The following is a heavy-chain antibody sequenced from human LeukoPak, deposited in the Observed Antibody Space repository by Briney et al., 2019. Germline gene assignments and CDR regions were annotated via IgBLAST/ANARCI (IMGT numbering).Heavy chain of an antibody. CDR3: ARSGAARLARKHNWFDP. V-gene: IGHV4-59*01. J-gene: IGHJ5*02. CDR1: GGSISSYY. Sequence: SETLSLTCTVSGGSISSYYWSWIRQPPGKGLEWIGYIYYSGSTNYNPSLKSRVTISVDTSKNQFSPKLSSVTAADTAVYYCARSGAARLARKHNWFDPWGQGTLVTVSS. D-gene: IGHD1-26*01. CDR2: IYYSGST.